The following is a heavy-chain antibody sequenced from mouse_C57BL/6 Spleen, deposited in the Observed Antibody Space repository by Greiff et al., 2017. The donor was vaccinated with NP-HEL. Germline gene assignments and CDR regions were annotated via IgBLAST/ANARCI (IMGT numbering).Heavy chain of an antibody. D-gene: IGHD1-1*01. Sequence: VQLQQSGAELVRPGASVTLSCKASGYTFTDYEMHWVKQTQVHGLELIGAIDPETGGTAYNQKFKGKAILTADKSSSTAYMERRSLTSEDSAVYYCTKVLPTVLYYYAMDYWGQGTSVTVSS. CDR1: GYTFTDYE. CDR3: TKVLPTVLYYYAMDY. J-gene: IGHJ4*01. V-gene: IGHV1-15*01. CDR2: IDPETGGT.